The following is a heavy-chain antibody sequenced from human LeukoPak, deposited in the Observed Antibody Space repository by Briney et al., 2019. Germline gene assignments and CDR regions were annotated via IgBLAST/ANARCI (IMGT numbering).Heavy chain of an antibody. CDR1: GFTFSSYS. J-gene: IGHJ6*03. V-gene: IGHV3-21*01. D-gene: IGHD5-12*01. CDR3: ARDRGSGYDWGWGYYYYYMDV. Sequence: PGGSLRLSCAASGFTFSSYSMNWVRQAPGKGLEWVSSISSSSSYIYYADSVKGRFTISRDNAKNSLYLQMNSLRAEDTAVYYCARDRGSGYDWGWGYYYYYMDVWGKGTTVTVSS. CDR2: ISSSSSYI.